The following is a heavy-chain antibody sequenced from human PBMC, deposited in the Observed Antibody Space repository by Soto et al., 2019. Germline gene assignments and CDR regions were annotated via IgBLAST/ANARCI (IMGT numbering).Heavy chain of an antibody. CDR2: ISSSGSAI. Sequence: GGSLRLSCAASGFTFSSYEMNWVRQAPGKGLEWVSYISSSGSAIYYADFVKGRFTISRDNAKNSLYLQMNSLRAEDTAVYYCARDAGYSHDYWGQGSLVTVSS. V-gene: IGHV3-48*03. D-gene: IGHD5-18*01. CDR1: GFTFSSYE. J-gene: IGHJ4*02. CDR3: ARDAGYSHDY.